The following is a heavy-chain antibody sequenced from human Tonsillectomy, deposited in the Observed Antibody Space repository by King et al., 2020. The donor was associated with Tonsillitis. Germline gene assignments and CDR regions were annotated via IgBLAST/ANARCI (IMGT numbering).Heavy chain of an antibody. CDR3: ARLYASQGVPKYYFDY. V-gene: IGHV5-51*01. J-gene: IGHJ4*02. D-gene: IGHD3-10*01. Sequence: VQLVESGAEVKKPGESLKISCKGSGYSFSSYWIAWVRQMPGKGLEWVGIIYPGDSDTRYSPSFQGQVTFSADKSISTAYLQWSSLKASDTAMYYCARLYASQGVPKYYFDYWGQGTLVTVSS. CDR2: IYPGDSDT. CDR1: GYSFSSYW.